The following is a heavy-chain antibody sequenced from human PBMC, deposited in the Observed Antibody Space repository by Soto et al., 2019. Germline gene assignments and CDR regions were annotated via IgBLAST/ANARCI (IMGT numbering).Heavy chain of an antibody. Sequence: PGESLKISCKGSGYSFTSYWISWVRQMPGKGLEWIVRIDPSDSYTNYSPSFRGHVTISADKSISTAYLQWSSLKASDTAMYYCARLSVDQLVTYYYYGMDVWGQGTPVTVSS. V-gene: IGHV5-10-1*01. CDR2: IDPSDSYT. CDR3: ARLSVDQLVTYYYYGMDV. D-gene: IGHD6-6*01. CDR1: GYSFTSYW. J-gene: IGHJ6*02.